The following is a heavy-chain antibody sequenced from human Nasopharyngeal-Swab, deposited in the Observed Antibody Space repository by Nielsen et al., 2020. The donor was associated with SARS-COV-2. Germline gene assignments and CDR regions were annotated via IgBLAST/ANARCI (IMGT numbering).Heavy chain of an antibody. D-gene: IGHD3-3*01. J-gene: IGHJ4*02. V-gene: IGHV2-70*01. CDR1: GFSLSTSGMC. CDR3: ARSYYDFWSGYYKASFDY. CDR2: IDWEDDK. Sequence: SGPTLVKPTQTLTLTCTFSGFSLSTSGMCVSWIRQPPGKALEWLALIDWEDDKYYSTSLKTRLTISKDTSKNQVVLTMTNMDPVDTATYYCARSYYDFWSGYYKASFDYWGQGTLVTVSS.